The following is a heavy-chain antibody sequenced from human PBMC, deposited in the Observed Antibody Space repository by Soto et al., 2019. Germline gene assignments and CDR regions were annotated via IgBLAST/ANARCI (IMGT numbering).Heavy chain of an antibody. CDR3: ASSRLWQWLVY. V-gene: IGHV3-30-3*01. CDR2: ISYDGSNK. D-gene: IGHD6-19*01. CDR1: GFTFSSYA. J-gene: IGHJ4*02. Sequence: GGSLRLSCAASGFTFSSYAMHWVRQAPGKGLEWVAVISYDGSNKYYADSVKGRFTISRDNSKNTLYLQMNSLRAEDTAVYNYASSRLWQWLVYWGQETLVTVS.